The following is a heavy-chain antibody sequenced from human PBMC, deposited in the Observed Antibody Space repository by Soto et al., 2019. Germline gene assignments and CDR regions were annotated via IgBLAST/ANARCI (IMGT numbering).Heavy chain of an antibody. CDR3: ARERARIAVALSGSNDAFNI. J-gene: IGHJ3*02. CDR1: EFTFSSYG. CDR2: ISSSSSNI. Sequence: SLTLSCEASEFTFSSYGINRVRQTPGKGLEWVSYISSSSSNIYYADSVKGRFTISRDNAKNSLYLQMNSLRAEDTAVYYCARERARIAVALSGSNDAFNIWGQGTMVTVSS. V-gene: IGHV3-21*05. D-gene: IGHD6-19*01.